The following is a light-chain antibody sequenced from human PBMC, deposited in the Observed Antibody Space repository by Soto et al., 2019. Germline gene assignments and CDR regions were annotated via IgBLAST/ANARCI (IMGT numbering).Light chain of an antibody. CDR3: QQSYSTPIT. J-gene: IGKJ5*01. Sequence: DIQMTQSPSSLSASVGDRVTITCQASHDITSYLNWYQHKPGKAPKLLIYDASILEAGVPSRFSGSGSGTDFTFSINSLHPEDFATYYCQQSYSTPITFGQGTRLEIK. V-gene: IGKV1-39*01. CDR2: DAS. CDR1: HDITSY.